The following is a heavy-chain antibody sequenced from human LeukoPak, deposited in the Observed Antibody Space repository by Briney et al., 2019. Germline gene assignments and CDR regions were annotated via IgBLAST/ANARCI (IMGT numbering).Heavy chain of an antibody. J-gene: IGHJ4*02. V-gene: IGHV3-7*01. CDR3: ARETPRRGETRDGYR. D-gene: IGHD5-24*01. CDR1: GFTFSSYS. CDR2: IKEDGSET. Sequence: GGSLRLSCAASGFTFSSYSMNWVRQAPGKGLECLANIKEDGSETYYADSVKGRFTISRDNPKNLLFLQINSLRVEDTAVYYCARETPRRGETRDGYRWGQGTLVTASS.